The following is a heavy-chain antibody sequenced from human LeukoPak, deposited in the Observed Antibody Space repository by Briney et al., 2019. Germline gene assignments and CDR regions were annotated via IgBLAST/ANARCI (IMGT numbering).Heavy chain of an antibody. D-gene: IGHD1-26*01. V-gene: IGHV3-9*01. CDR3: AKETKVGENLYYFDY. J-gene: IGHJ4*02. CDR1: GFKFNDYA. CDR2: LSWHSGST. Sequence: PGGSLRLSCVASGFKFNDYAMHWVRQAPGKGLEWVSGLSWHSGSTGYADSVKGRFIISRDNAKNSLYLEMNSLRPEDSALYYCAKETKVGENLYYFDYWGRGTLVTVSS.